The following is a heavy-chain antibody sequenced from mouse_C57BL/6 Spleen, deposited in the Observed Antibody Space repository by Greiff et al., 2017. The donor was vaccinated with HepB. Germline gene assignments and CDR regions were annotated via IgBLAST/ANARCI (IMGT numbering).Heavy chain of an antibody. CDR3: ALITTDWYVDV. D-gene: IGHD1-1*01. Sequence: EVQLQQSGPELVKPGASVKISCKASGYSFTGYYMNWVKQSPEKSLEWIGEINPSTGGTTYNQKFKAKATLTVDKSSSTAYMQLKSLTSEDSAVYYCALITTDWYVDVWGTGTTVTVSS. CDR1: GYSFTGYY. V-gene: IGHV1-42*01. J-gene: IGHJ1*03. CDR2: INPSTGGT.